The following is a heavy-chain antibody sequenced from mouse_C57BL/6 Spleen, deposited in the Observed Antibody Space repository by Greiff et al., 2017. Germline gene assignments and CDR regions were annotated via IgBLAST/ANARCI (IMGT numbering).Heavy chain of an antibody. D-gene: IGHD2-4*01. CDR1: GYTFTSYW. CDR2: IDPSDSYP. CDR3: ARVGDYPWFAY. V-gene: IGHV1-50*01. J-gene: IGHJ3*01. Sequence: VQLQQPGAELVKPGASVKLSCKASGYTFTSYWMQWVKQRPGQGLEWIGEIDPSDSYPNYNQKFTGKATLTVDTSSSPAYMQLSSLTSEASAVYYCARVGDYPWFAYWGQGTLVTVSA.